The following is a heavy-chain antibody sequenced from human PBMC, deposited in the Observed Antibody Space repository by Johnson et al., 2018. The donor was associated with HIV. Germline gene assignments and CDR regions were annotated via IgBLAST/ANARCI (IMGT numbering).Heavy chain of an antibody. CDR2: IWSDGSNK. J-gene: IGHJ3*02. CDR3: ATSTASDALDI. Sequence: QVQLVESGGGVVQPGGSLRLSCATSGFTFSSYGMEWVRQAPGKGLEWVAVIWSDGSNKHYADSVKGRFTISRDNSKNTLYLQMNSLRAEDTAVYYCATSTASDALDIWGQGTMVTVSS. CDR1: GFTFSSYG. V-gene: IGHV3-33*01. D-gene: IGHD1-1*01.